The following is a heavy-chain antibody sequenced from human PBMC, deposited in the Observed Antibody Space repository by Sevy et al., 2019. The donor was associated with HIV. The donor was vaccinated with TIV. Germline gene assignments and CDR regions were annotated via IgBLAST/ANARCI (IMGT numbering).Heavy chain of an antibody. D-gene: IGHD3-22*01. CDR1: GFIFNSYA. Sequence: GGSLRLSCAASGFIFNSYAIHWVRQAPGKGLEWVAVVFMDGTKEFYAESVKGRFTISRDNSKKKVFLQMNSLRDEDTAVYYCVRDHNDSSEYYLIGAYDVLGQGTTVTVSS. V-gene: IGHV3-33*01. CDR3: VRDHNDSSEYYLIGAYDV. CDR2: VFMDGTKE. J-gene: IGHJ3*01.